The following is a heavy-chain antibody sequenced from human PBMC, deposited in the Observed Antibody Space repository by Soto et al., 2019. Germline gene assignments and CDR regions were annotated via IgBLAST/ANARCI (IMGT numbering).Heavy chain of an antibody. CDR1: GGSFSGYY. CDR2: INHSGST. J-gene: IGHJ6*02. Sequence: SETLSLTCAVYGGSFSGYYWSWIRQPPGKGLEWIGEINHSGSTNYNPSLKSRVTISVDTSKNQFPLKLSSVTAADTAVYYCARGRPWIQLWFYYYYGMDVWGQGTTVTVSS. V-gene: IGHV4-34*01. CDR3: ARGRPWIQLWFYYYYGMDV. D-gene: IGHD5-18*01.